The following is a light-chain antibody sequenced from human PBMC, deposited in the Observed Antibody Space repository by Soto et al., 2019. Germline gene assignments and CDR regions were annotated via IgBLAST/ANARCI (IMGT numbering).Light chain of an antibody. J-gene: IGLJ3*02. CDR3: SSYTSTNTLWV. V-gene: IGLV2-14*01. Sequence: QSVLTQPASVSGSPGQSITISCTGTSSDIGGYNWVSWYQHHPGKAPKLMIYEVTDRPSGVSNRFSGSKSGNTASLTISELQADDEADYYCSSYTSTNTLWVFGGGTKLTVL. CDR1: SSDIGGYNW. CDR2: EVT.